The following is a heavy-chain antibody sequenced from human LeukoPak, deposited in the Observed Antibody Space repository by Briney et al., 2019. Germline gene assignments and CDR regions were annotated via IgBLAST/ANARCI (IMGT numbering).Heavy chain of an antibody. CDR1: GYTFTSYY. V-gene: IGHV1-46*01. J-gene: IGHJ3*02. D-gene: IGHD2-21*01. CDR3: ARDFHRINCGGDCYSGAFDI. Sequence: ASVKVSCKASGYTFTSYYMHWVRQAPGQGLEWMGIINPSGGSTSYAQKFQGRVTMTRDTSTSTVYMELSSLRSEDTAVYYCARDFHRINCGGDCYSGAFDIWGQGTMVTVSS. CDR2: INPSGGST.